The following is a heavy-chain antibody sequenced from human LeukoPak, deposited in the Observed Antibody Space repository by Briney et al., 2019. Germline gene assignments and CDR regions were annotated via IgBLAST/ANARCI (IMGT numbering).Heavy chain of an antibody. J-gene: IGHJ3*02. Sequence: GGSLRLSCAASGFTFSSYEMNWVREAPGKGLEWVSYISSSGSTIYYADSVKGRFTISRDNAKNSLYLQMNSLRAEDPAVYYCAGWNGFLEWLIAFDIWGQGTMVTVSS. V-gene: IGHV3-48*03. D-gene: IGHD3-3*01. CDR3: AGWNGFLEWLIAFDI. CDR2: ISSSGSTI. CDR1: GFTFSSYE.